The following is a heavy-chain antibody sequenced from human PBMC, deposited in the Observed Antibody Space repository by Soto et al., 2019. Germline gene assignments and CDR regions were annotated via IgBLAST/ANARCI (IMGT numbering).Heavy chain of an antibody. J-gene: IGHJ6*02. V-gene: IGHV1-69*01. Sequence: QVQLVQSGAEVKKPGSSVKVSCKASGGTFSSYAISWVRQAPGQGLEWMGGIIPIFGTANYAQKFQGRVTITADESTSTAYMELSSLRSEDTAVYYCARSVDYYYDSSGYYYYYYGMDVWGQGTTVTVSS. CDR2: IIPIFGTA. CDR3: ARSVDYYYDSSGYYYYYYGMDV. CDR1: GGTFSSYA. D-gene: IGHD3-22*01.